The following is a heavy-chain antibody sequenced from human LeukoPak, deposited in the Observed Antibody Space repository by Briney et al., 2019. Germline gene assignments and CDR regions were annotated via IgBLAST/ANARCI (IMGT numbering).Heavy chain of an antibody. Sequence: GGSLRLSCAASGFTFTNAWMTWVRQAPGKGLEWVGRIKSTTDGGTTDYAATVKGRFTISRDDSKNTMSLQMNSLKSEDTAVYYCTYAAFDYWGQGTRVSVSS. J-gene: IGHJ4*02. CDR1: GFTFTNAW. CDR3: TYAAFDY. CDR2: IKSTTDGGTT. D-gene: IGHD6-25*01. V-gene: IGHV3-15*01.